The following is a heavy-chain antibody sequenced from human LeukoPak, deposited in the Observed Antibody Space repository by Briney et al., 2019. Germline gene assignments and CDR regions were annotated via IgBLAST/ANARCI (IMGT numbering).Heavy chain of an antibody. Sequence: GGSLRLSCAASGFTVSSNYMSWVRQAPGKGLEWVAFIRYDGSYKYYADSVKGRFTISRDNSKNTLYLQMNSLRAEDTAVYYCASFGTMIVVVKADIWGQGTMVTVSS. CDR3: ASFGTMIVVVKADI. CDR1: GFTVSSNY. V-gene: IGHV3-30*02. CDR2: IRYDGSYK. J-gene: IGHJ3*02. D-gene: IGHD3-22*01.